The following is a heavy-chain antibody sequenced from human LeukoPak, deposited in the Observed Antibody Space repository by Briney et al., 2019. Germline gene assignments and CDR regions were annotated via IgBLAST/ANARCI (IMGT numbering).Heavy chain of an antibody. CDR3: ARDRYYYGSESYYFDY. V-gene: IGHV4-39*07. D-gene: IGHD3-10*01. CDR2: IYYSGST. Sequence: SETLSLTCTVSGGSISSSNYYWGWIRQPPGKGLEWIGSIYYSGSTYYNPSLKSRVTMSVDTSKNQFSLKLSSVTAADTAVYYCARDRYYYGSESYYFDYWGQGTLVTVSS. CDR1: GGSISSSNYY. J-gene: IGHJ4*02.